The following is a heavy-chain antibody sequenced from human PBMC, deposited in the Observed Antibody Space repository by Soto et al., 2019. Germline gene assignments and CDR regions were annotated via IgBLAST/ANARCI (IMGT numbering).Heavy chain of an antibody. CDR3: ARGTTGDSYYYDYMDV. CDR1: GYTFTGYY. J-gene: IGHJ6*03. D-gene: IGHD7-27*01. CDR2: INPNSGGT. V-gene: IGHV1-2*04. Sequence: ASVKVSCKASGYTFTGYYMHWVRQAPGQGLEWMGWINPNSGGTNYAQKFQGWVTMTRDTSISTAYMELSRLRSDDTAVYYCARGTTGDSYYYDYMDVWGKGTIVAVSS.